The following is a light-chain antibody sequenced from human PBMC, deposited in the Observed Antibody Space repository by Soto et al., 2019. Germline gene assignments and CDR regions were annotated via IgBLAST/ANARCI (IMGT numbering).Light chain of an antibody. Sequence: DLQMTQSPSSVTASVGDRVTFTCRASRDITTYLAWYKQRPGTAPKLLIFDVSTLQSGVPSRISGSGSGREFTLTISRLQPEDVGTYYCQQIYSFPPTFDGGSKVAIK. V-gene: IGKV1-12*01. CDR2: DVS. J-gene: IGKJ4*01. CDR1: RDITTY. CDR3: QQIYSFPPT.